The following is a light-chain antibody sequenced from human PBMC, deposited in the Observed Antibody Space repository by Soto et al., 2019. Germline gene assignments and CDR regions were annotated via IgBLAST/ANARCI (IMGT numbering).Light chain of an antibody. Sequence: QPVLTQPASVAGSAGQSITISCTGTSSDLGGYNLVSWYQQHPGKYPKHIISQGSKRPSGVYNRSSGSESGNTASLTISALQAGDEADYSSCSYAGYRSIVFGTGSKV. CDR1: SSDLGGYNL. V-gene: IGLV2-23*03. CDR2: QGS. J-gene: IGLJ1*01. CDR3: CSYAGYRSIV.